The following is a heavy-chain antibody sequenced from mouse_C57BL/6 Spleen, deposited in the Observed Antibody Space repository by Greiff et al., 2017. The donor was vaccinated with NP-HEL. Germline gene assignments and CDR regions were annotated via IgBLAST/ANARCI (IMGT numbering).Heavy chain of an antibody. CDR3: ARYYGNYLYWYFDV. D-gene: IGHD2-1*01. V-gene: IGHV5-17*01. CDR1: GFTFSDYG. CDR2: ISSGSSTI. J-gene: IGHJ1*03. Sequence: EVKLVESGGGLVKPGGSLKLSCAASGFTFSDYGMHWVRQAPEKGLEWVAYISSGSSTIYYADTVKGRFTISRDNAKNTLFLQMTSLRSEDTAMYYCARYYGNYLYWYFDVWGTGTTVTVSS.